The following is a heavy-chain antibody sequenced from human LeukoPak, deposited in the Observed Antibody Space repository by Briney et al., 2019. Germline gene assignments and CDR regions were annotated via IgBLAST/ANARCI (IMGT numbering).Heavy chain of an antibody. V-gene: IGHV3-48*03. CDR1: GFTFSSYE. CDR3: ARDGGGYCGGDCYPYYFDY. CDR2: ISSSGSTI. D-gene: IGHD2-21*02. J-gene: IGHJ4*02. Sequence: GGSLTLSCAASGFTFSSYEMNWVRQAPGKGLEGVSYISSSGSTIYYADCVKGRFTISRDNAKNSLYLQMNSLRAEDTAVYYCARDGGGYCGGDCYPYYFDYWGQGTLVTVSS.